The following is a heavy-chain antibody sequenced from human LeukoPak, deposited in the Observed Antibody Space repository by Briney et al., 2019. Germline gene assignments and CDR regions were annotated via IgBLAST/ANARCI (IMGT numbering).Heavy chain of an antibody. V-gene: IGHV3-48*02. CDR2: ISSSSSTI. Sequence: GGSLRLSCAASGFSFSTYTMNWVRQAPGKGLDWFSYISSSSSTIYYADSVKGRFTISRDNANNSLYLQMNSLRDEDTAVYYCARARRYRSSWYHDYWGQGSLVTVSS. CDR1: GFSFSTYT. D-gene: IGHD6-13*01. J-gene: IGHJ4*02. CDR3: ARARRYRSSWYHDY.